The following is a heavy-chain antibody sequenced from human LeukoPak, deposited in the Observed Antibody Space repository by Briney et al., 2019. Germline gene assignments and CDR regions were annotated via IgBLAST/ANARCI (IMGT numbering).Heavy chain of an antibody. CDR1: GYTFNGFY. Sequence: ASVKVSCKASGYTFNGFYLHWVRRAPGQGLEWMGWINPNSGGTNYAQKFQGRVTMTWDTSISTAYMELSRLRSDDTAVYYCARWMATVTTPDYWGQGTLVTVSS. V-gene: IGHV1-2*02. CDR3: ARWMATVTTPDY. J-gene: IGHJ4*02. CDR2: INPNSGGT. D-gene: IGHD4-11*01.